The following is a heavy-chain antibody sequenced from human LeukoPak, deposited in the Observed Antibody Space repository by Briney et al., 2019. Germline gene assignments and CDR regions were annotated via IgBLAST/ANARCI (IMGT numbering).Heavy chain of an antibody. CDR2: INPNSGGT. CDR1: GYTFTGYY. D-gene: IGHD4-17*01. CDR3: ARFPFNHFENDYGYR. J-gene: IGHJ5*02. V-gene: IGHV1-2*02. Sequence: ASVKVSCKASGYTFTGYYMHWVRQAPGQGLEWMGWINPNSGGTNYAQKFQGRDTMTRDTSISTAYMELSRLRSDDTAVYYCARFPFNHFENDYGYRWGQGTLVTVSS.